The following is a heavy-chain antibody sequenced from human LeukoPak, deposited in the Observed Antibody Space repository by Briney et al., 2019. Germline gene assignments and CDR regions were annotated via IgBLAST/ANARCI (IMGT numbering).Heavy chain of an antibody. Sequence: PGRSLRLSCAASGFTFDDYAMHWVRQAPGKGLEWVSGISWNSGSIGYADSVKGRFTISRDNAKNSLYLQMNSLRAEDTALYYRAKGWYFDLWGRGTLVTVSS. CDR2: ISWNSGSI. J-gene: IGHJ2*01. CDR3: AKGWYFDL. V-gene: IGHV3-9*01. CDR1: GFTFDDYA.